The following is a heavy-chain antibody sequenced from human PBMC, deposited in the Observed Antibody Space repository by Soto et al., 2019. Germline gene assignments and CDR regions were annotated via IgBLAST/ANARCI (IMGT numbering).Heavy chain of an antibody. D-gene: IGHD2-15*01. CDR2: IIPIFGTA. CDR1: GGTFSSSA. V-gene: IGHV1-69*06. J-gene: IGHJ4*01. Sequence: LVKVSCTASGGTFSSSAISWVQQAPGQGPEWMGGIIPIFGTANYAQKFQGRVTITADKSTSTAYMELSSLRSEDTAVYYCARGVYCSGGSCYGYWGHVTLLTVSS. CDR3: ARGVYCSGGSCYGY.